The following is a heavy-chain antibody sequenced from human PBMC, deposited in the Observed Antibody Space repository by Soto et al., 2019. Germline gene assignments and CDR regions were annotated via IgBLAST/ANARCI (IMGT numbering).Heavy chain of an antibody. D-gene: IGHD5-12*01. CDR2: ISGSGGST. V-gene: IGHV3-23*01. J-gene: IGHJ4*02. CDR3: SHRAGGYSGYDNY. CDR1: GFTFSSYA. Sequence: PGGSLRLSCAASGFTFSSYAMSWVRQAPGNGLEWVSAISGSGGSTYYADSVKGRFTISRDNSKNTLYLQMNSLRAEDTAVYYCSHRAGGYSGYDNYWGQGTLVTVSS.